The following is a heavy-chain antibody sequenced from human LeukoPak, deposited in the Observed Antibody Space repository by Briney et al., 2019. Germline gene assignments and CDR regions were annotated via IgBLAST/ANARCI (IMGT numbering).Heavy chain of an antibody. J-gene: IGHJ4*02. D-gene: IGHD3-10*01. CDR1: GGSISSSRFY. CDR3: VGEEYGTGSYYKSSD. Sequence: SETLSLTCIVSGGSISSSRFYWGWIRQPPGKGLEWVGTIYFIGSYTGTTYYKPSLESRVTVSVDTSQNLCSLNLTSVTAADTAVYYCVGEEYGTGSYYKSSDWGQGTLVTVSS. CDR2: IYFIGSYTGTT. V-gene: IGHV4-39*01.